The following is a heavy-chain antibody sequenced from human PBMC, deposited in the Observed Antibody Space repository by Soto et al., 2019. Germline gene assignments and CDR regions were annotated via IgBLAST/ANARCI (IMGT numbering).Heavy chain of an antibody. D-gene: IGHD6-13*01. CDR1: GGSINNYY. V-gene: IGHV4-59*01. CDR2: IYYSGST. CDR3: ARGSSWYPY. Sequence: SETLSLTCTVSGGSINNYYWSWIRQPPGKELEWIGYIYYSGSTNYNPSLKSRVTISIDTSKNQFSLNLNSVTAADTAVYYCARGSSWYPYWGQGTLVTVSS. J-gene: IGHJ4*02.